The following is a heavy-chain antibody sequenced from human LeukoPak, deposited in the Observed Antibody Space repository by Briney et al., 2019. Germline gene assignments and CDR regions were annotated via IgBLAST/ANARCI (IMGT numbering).Heavy chain of an antibody. CDR1: GGSISSYY. Sequence: PSETLSLTCTVSGGSISSYYWSWIRQPARKGLEWIGRIYTSGSTNYNPSLKSRVTMSVDTSKNQFSLKLSSVTAADTAVYYCARLYYDFWSGPSADYYYYYYMDVWGKGTTVTVSS. J-gene: IGHJ6*03. D-gene: IGHD3-3*01. CDR2: IYTSGST. CDR3: ARLYYDFWSGPSADYYYYYYMDV. V-gene: IGHV4-4*07.